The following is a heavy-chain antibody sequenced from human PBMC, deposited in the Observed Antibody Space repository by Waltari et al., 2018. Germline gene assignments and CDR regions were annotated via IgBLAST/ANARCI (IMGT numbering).Heavy chain of an antibody. V-gene: IGHV1-69*05. J-gene: IGHJ4*02. CDR2: IVPLFGTA. D-gene: IGHD3-22*01. CDR1: GDTFSGYA. CDR3: ARGGARHYDSSGYYDFDS. Sequence: QVQLVQSGAEVKKPGSSVKVSCKASGDTFSGYAMSWVRQAPGQGLEWMGGIVPLFGTAKYAHNVQDSRTITTDEFTTTAYMELSGLGSEDTAVYFCARGGARHYDSSGYYDFDSWGQGTQVSVSS.